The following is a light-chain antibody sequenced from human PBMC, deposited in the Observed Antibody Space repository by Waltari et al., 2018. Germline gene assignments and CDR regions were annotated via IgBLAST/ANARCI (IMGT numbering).Light chain of an antibody. CDR1: QSVLYSSNNKNY. Sequence: DIVMTQSPDSLTVSLGERATINCKSSQSVLYSSNNKNYLAWFQQKPGQPPKLLIYWAATRESGVPDRFSGSGSGTDFTLTISSLQAEDVAVYYCQQYYTSPFTFGGGTKVELK. J-gene: IGKJ4*01. V-gene: IGKV4-1*01. CDR3: QQYYTSPFT. CDR2: WAA.